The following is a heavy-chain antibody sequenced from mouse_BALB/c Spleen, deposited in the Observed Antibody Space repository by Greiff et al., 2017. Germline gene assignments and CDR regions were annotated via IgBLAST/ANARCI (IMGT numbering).Heavy chain of an antibody. D-gene: IGHD2-14*01. CDR1: GFSLTGYG. CDR2: IWGDGST. V-gene: IGHV2-6-7*01. CDR3: ARNYRYDHWYFDV. Sequence: QVQLKESGPGLVAPSQSLSITCTVSGFSLTGYGVNWVRQPPGKGLEWLGMIWGDGSTDYNSALKSRLSISKDNSKSQVFLKMNSLQTDDTARYYCARNYRYDHWYFDVWGAGTTVTVSS. J-gene: IGHJ1*01.